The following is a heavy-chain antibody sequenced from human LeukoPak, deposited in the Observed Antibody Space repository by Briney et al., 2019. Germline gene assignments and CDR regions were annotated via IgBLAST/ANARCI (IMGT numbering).Heavy chain of an antibody. V-gene: IGHV1-18*01. J-gene: IGHJ4*02. CDR3: AREQVEVGATF. CDR1: GYTFTSYD. D-gene: IGHD1-26*01. Sequence: ASVKVSCKTSGYTFTSYDINWVRQATGQGLEWMGWISAYNGNTNYAQKLQGRVTMTTDTSTSTAYMELRSLRSDDTAVYYCAREQVEVGATFWGQGTLVTVSS. CDR2: ISAYNGNT.